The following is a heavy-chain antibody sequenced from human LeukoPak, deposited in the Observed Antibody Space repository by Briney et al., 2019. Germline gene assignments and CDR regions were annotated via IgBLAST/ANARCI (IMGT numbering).Heavy chain of an antibody. CDR1: GFTFSTYA. CDR2: IRGSGYST. Sequence: GGSLRLSCAASGFTFSTYAMSWVRQAPGKGLEWVSAIRGSGYSTYYADSVKGRFTISRDNSKNTLYLQMNSLRTDDTAVYYCAKRAYGDTYYAAFDIWGQGTLVTVSS. J-gene: IGHJ3*02. D-gene: IGHD4/OR15-4a*01. CDR3: AKRAYGDTYYAAFDI. V-gene: IGHV3-23*01.